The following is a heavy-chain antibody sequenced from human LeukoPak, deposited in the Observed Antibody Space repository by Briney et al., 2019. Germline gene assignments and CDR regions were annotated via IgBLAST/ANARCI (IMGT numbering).Heavy chain of an antibody. V-gene: IGHV3-23*03. CDR1: GFTFTDYA. CDR3: AKDWSHRHYYYYMDV. D-gene: IGHD1-14*01. J-gene: IGHJ6*03. Sequence: PGRSLRLSCAASGFTFTDYAMHWVRQAPGQGLEWVSCINRGGDDTNYAHSVKGRVTISRDNSMNTAYMQMNKLRADDTAVYYCAKDWSHRHYYYYMDVWGKGTTVTVSS. CDR2: INRGGDDT.